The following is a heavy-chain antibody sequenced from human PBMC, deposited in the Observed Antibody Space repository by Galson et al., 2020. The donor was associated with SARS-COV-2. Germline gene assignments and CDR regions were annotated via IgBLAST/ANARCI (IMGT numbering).Heavy chain of an antibody. J-gene: IGHJ3*01. CDR2: ISYDGSNK. CDR1: GFTFSSYA. CDR3: ARDLTIFGVVIHDNAFDL. V-gene: IGHV3-30-3*01. D-gene: IGHD3-3*01. Sequence: GESLKISCAASGFTFSSYAMHWVRQAPGKGLGWVAVISYDGSNKYYADSVKGRFTISRDNSKNTLYLQMNSLRAEDTAVYYCARDLTIFGVVIHDNAFDLWGQGTMVTVSS.